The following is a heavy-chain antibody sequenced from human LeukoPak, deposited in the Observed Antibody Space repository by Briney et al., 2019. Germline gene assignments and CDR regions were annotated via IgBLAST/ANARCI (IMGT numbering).Heavy chain of an antibody. CDR3: ASSSRATSNWFDP. V-gene: IGHV1-2*02. CDR1: GYTFTGYY. D-gene: IGHD6-13*01. J-gene: IGHJ5*02. Sequence: VASVKVPCKASGYTFTGYYMHWVRQAPGQGLEWMGWINPNSGGTNYAQKFQGRVTMTRDTSISTAYMELSRLRSDDTAVYYCASSSRATSNWFDPWGQGTLVTVSS. CDR2: INPNSGGT.